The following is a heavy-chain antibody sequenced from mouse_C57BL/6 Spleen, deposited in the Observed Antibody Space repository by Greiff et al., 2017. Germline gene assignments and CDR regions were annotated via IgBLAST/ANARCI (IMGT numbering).Heavy chain of an antibody. CDR1: GYTFTEYT. V-gene: IGHV1-62-2*01. CDR3: ARHELVDYYDYGAGYFDV. J-gene: IGHJ1*03. CDR2: FYPGSGSI. D-gene: IGHD2-4*01. Sequence: VQLQQSGAELVKPGASVKLSCKASGYTFTEYTIHWVKQRPGQGLEWIGWFYPGSGSITYNEKFKDKATLTADKSSSTVSMELSRLTSEDSAVYFCARHELVDYYDYGAGYFDVWGTGTTVTVSS.